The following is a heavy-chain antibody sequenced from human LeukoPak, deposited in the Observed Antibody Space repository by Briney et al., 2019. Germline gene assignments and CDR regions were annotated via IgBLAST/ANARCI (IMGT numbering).Heavy chain of an antibody. CDR1: GYSISSGYY. D-gene: IGHD3-16*01. CDR2: VYHSGST. J-gene: IGHJ4*02. V-gene: IGHV4-38-2*01. CDR3: ASLRGEYYFDY. Sequence: SETLSLTCAVSGYSISSGYYWGWIRQPPGKGLEWIGSVYHSGSTYYNPSLKSRVTISVDTSKNQFSLKLSAVTAADTAVYYCASLRGEYYFDYWGQGTLVTVSS.